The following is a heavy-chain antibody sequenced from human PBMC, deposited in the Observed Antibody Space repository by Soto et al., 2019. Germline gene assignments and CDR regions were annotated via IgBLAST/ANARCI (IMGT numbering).Heavy chain of an antibody. CDR3: ARMTYYYDSSGSMTDY. CDR2: IIPIFGTA. J-gene: IGHJ4*02. D-gene: IGHD3-22*01. Sequence: SVTVSCNASGGTFRSYAISWVRQAPGQGLEWMGGIIPIFGTANYAQKFQGRVTITADESTSTAYMELSSLRSEDTAVYYCARMTYYYDSSGSMTDYWGQGTLVTVSS. CDR1: GGTFRSYA. V-gene: IGHV1-69*01.